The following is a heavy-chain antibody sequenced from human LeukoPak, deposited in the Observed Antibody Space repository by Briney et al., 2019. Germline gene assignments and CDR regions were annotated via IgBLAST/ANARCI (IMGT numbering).Heavy chain of an antibody. Sequence: PGGSLRLSCAASGFTFSSYGMHWVRQAPGKGLEWVAFIRYDGSNKYYADSVKGRFTISRDNSKNTLYLQMNSLRAEDTAVYYCAKDRGWFGELSAYYFDYWGQGTLVTVSS. J-gene: IGHJ4*02. CDR1: GFTFSSYG. CDR3: AKDRGWFGELSAYYFDY. CDR2: IRYDGSNK. D-gene: IGHD3-10*01. V-gene: IGHV3-30*02.